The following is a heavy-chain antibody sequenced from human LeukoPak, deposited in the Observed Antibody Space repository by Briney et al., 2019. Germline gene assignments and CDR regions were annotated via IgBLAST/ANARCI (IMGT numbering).Heavy chain of an antibody. CDR1: GFTFSSYG. CDR3: ARDEVYYDSSGSSH. D-gene: IGHD3-22*01. V-gene: IGHV3-33*01. Sequence: PGGSLRLSCAASGFTFSSYGMHWVRQAPGKGLEWVAVIWYDGSNKYYADSVKGRFTISRDNSKSTLYLQMNSLRAEDTAVYYCARDEVYYDSSGSSHWGQGTLVTVSS. CDR2: IWYDGSNK. J-gene: IGHJ4*02.